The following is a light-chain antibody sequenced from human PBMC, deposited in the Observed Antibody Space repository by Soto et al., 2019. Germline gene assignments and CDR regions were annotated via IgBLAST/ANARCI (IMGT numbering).Light chain of an antibody. CDR3: QQCRKWPTT. J-gene: IGKJ5*01. CDR2: GAS. CDR1: QSVRRD. V-gene: IGKV3-15*01. Sequence: EIVMTQSPATLSVSPGERATLSCRASQSVRRDLAWYQQRPGQAPRLLIYGASTRASGIPARFSGSGSGTEFTLTISRLEPEDFAVYYCQQCRKWPTTFGQGTRLEI.